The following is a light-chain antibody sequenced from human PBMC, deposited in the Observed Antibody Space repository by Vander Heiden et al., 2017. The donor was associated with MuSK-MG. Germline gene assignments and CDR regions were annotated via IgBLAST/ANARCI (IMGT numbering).Light chain of an antibody. CDR1: HSVLDTSNKKNY. J-gene: IGKJ5*01. CDR2: WAS. CDR3: QQYYNNPIT. V-gene: IGKV4-1*01. Sequence: IVLTQSPESLAVSLGERATFNCKSSHSVLDTSNKKNYLAWYQQKPGQAPKLLIYWASVRQSGVPDRFGGSGSGTHFTLTISSLQADDVALYYCQQYYNNPITFGQGTRLEIK.